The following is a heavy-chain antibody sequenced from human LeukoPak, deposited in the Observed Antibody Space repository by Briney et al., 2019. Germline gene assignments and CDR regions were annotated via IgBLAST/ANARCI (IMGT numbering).Heavy chain of an antibody. V-gene: IGHV4-34*01. Sequence: SETLSLTCAVYGGSFSGYYWSWIRKPPGKGLEWIGEINHSGSTNYNPSLKSRVTISVDTSKNQFSLKLSSVTAADTAVYYCAGKSSGWYGDAFDIWGQGTMVTVSS. D-gene: IGHD6-19*01. J-gene: IGHJ3*02. CDR1: GGSFSGYY. CDR3: AGKSSGWYGDAFDI. CDR2: INHSGST.